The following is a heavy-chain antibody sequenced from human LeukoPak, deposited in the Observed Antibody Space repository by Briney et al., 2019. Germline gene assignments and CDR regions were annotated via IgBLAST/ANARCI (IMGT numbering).Heavy chain of an antibody. CDR3: ARLQYSNGYVDY. V-gene: IGHV5-51*01. D-gene: IGHD5-18*01. CDR1: GYTFTSHW. Sequence: GESLKISCQGSGYTFTSHWIAWVRQMPGEGLEWMGIIYPGDSDTRYRPSFEGQVTISADKSIATAYLQWSSLKASDTAMYYCARLQYSNGYVDYWGQGTLVTVSS. CDR2: IYPGDSDT. J-gene: IGHJ4*02.